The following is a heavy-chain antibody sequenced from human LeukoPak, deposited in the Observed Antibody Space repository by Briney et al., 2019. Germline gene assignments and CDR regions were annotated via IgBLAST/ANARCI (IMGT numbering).Heavy chain of an antibody. CDR1: GFSLSSSGMS. CDR2: IDWDDDK. D-gene: IGHD3-10*01. V-gene: IGHV2-70*11. Sequence: SGPTLVNPTQTPTLTCTFSGFSLSSSGMSVSWMRQPPGKALEWLARIDWDDDKYYSTSLKTRLTISKDTSKNQVVLTMTNMDPVDTATYYCARIPMVRGAHGMDVWGQGTTVTVSS. J-gene: IGHJ6*02. CDR3: ARIPMVRGAHGMDV.